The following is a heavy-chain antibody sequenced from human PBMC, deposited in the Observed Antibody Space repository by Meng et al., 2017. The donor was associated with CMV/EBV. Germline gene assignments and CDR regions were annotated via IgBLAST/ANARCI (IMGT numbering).Heavy chain of an antibody. CDR3: ARDSGRMNY. V-gene: IGHV3-7*01. CDR2: IKQDGSEK. J-gene: IGHJ6*02. Sequence: GESLKISCAASGFTFSSYWMSWVRQAPGKGLEWVANIKQDGSEKYYVDSVKGRFTISRDNGKNSVYLQMNSLRAEDTAVYYCARDSGRMNYWGQGTTVTVSS. CDR1: GFTFSSYW.